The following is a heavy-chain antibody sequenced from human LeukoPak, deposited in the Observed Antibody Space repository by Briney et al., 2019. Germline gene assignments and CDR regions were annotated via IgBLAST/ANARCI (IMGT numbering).Heavy chain of an antibody. D-gene: IGHD4-17*01. Sequence: SETLSLTCTVSGGSISSSSYYWGWIRQPPGKGLEWIGYIYYSGSTNYNPSLKSRVTISVDTSKNPFSLKLSSVTAADTAVYYCAGTDYVGIFDYWGQGTLVTVSS. CDR3: AGTDYVGIFDY. V-gene: IGHV4-61*05. CDR1: GGSISSSSYY. J-gene: IGHJ4*02. CDR2: IYYSGST.